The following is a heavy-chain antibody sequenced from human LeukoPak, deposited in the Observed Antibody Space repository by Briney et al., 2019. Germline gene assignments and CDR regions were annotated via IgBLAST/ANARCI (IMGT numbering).Heavy chain of an antibody. V-gene: IGHV3-7*01. Sequence: GGSLRLSCAASGFTFSSYWMSWVRQAPGKGLEWVANIKQDGSEKYYVDSVKGRFTISRDNAKNSLYLQMNSPRAEDTAVYYCARDGRYCSSTSCYANYYYYYMDVWGKGTTVTVSS. CDR1: GFTFSSYW. J-gene: IGHJ6*03. CDR3: ARDGRYCSSTSCYANYYYYYMDV. CDR2: IKQDGSEK. D-gene: IGHD2-2*01.